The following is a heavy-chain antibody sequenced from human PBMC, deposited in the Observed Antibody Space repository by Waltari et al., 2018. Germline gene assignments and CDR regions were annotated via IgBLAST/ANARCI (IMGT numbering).Heavy chain of an antibody. V-gene: IGHV4-59*11. J-gene: IGHJ4*02. CDR2: IYYSGST. CDR1: GGYISSHY. D-gene: IGHD3-10*01. Sequence: QVQLQESGPGLVKPSETLSLTCTVSGGYISSHYWSWIRQPPGKGLEWIGYIYYSGSTNYNPSLKSRVTISVDTSKNQFSLKLSSVTAADTAVYYCARGVGGSGYWGQGTLVTVSS. CDR3: ARGVGGSGY.